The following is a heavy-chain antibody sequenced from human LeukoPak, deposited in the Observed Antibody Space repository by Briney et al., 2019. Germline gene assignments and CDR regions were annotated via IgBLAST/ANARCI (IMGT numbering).Heavy chain of an antibody. V-gene: IGHV3-48*04. D-gene: IGHD3-3*01. J-gene: IGHJ4*02. CDR2: ISSSSSTI. CDR1: GFTFSSYS. CDR3: ARAPDPYDFWSGYYLNYYFDY. Sequence: GGSLRLSCAASGFTFSSYSMNWVRQAPGKGLEWVSYISSSSSTIYYADSVKGRFTISRDNAKNSLYLQMNSLRAEDTAVYYCARAPDPYDFWSGYYLNYYFDYWGQGTLVTVSS.